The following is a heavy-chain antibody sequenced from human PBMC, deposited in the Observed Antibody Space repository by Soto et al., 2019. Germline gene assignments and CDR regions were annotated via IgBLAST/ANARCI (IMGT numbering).Heavy chain of an antibody. CDR3: ARDVDADFRTDFDY. V-gene: IGHV3-11*01. D-gene: IGHD4-17*01. Sequence: GGSLRLSCAASGFTFSDYYIHWTRRAPGKGLEWISYISGNGEIIQYAASARGRFTISRDNAENSVYLEMDSLRAEDTALYYCARDVDADFRTDFDYWGRGTLVTVPS. CDR1: GFTFSDYY. J-gene: IGHJ4*02. CDR2: ISGNGEII.